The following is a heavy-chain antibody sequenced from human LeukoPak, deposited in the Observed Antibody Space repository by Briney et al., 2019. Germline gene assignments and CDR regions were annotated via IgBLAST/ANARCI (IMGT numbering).Heavy chain of an antibody. CDR3: ARAGGAGLPVARGLGYHGMDV. D-gene: IGHD2-2*01. CDR1: GFTFSGYG. J-gene: IGHJ6*02. CDR2: ISYDGSNK. V-gene: IGHV3-30*03. Sequence: GGSLRLSCAASGFTFSGYGIHWVRQAPGKGREGVAVISYDGSNKYYADSVKGRFTISRDNSENTLYLQMNGLRPEDTAAYYCARAGGAGLPVARGLGYHGMDVWGQGTTVTVSS.